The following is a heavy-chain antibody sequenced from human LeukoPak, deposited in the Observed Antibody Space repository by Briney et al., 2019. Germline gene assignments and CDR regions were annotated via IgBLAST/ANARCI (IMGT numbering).Heavy chain of an antibody. D-gene: IGHD6-19*01. CDR3: ARSSGESGFFDY. V-gene: IGHV4-30-4*01. CDR1: GGSISSGDYY. Sequence: SETLSLTCTVSGGSISSGDYYWSWLRQPPGKGLEWIGYIYYSGSTYYNPSLKSRVTISVDTSKNQFSLKLSSVTPADTAVYYCARSSGESGFFDYWGQGTLVTVSS. CDR2: IYYSGST. J-gene: IGHJ4*02.